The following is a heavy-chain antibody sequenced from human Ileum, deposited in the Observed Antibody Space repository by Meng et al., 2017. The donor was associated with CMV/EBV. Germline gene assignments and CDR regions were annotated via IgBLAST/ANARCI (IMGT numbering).Heavy chain of an antibody. CDR1: GYTFSDYY. J-gene: IGHJ4*02. CDR3: ARDGTAATSQRGFGY. V-gene: IGHV1-2*02. D-gene: IGHD4-11*01. CDR2: INPNTGET. Sequence: QVQLVQAGAEVKKPGASVKVSCEAAGYTFSDYYMHWVRQAPGHGLEWMGWINPNTGETHYAQKFQGRVTMTRDRSITTVYMDLSRVTSDDTAVYYCARDGTAATSQRGFGYWGQGTLVTASS.